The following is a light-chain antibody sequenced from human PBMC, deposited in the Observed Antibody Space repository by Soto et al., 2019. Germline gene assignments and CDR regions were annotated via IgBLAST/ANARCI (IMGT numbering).Light chain of an antibody. V-gene: IGLV1-47*02. J-gene: IGLJ1*01. Sequence: QSVRTQPASAASAPRQRVTLSCSGSSSNIGTFYVYWYQHLPGTAPRLLIYLDTQRPSGVPERFSGSKSGTSASLAISGLRSVDEGYYYCAAWDDALNAYVFGTGTKVTVL. CDR2: LDT. CDR3: AAWDDALNAYV. CDR1: SSNIGTFY.